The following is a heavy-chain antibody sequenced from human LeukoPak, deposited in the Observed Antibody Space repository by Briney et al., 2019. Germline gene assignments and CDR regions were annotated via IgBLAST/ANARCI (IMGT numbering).Heavy chain of an antibody. D-gene: IGHD1-1*01. CDR3: ARVGERRNAFDI. CDR2: SYYSGRT. CDR1: GGSISFYH. V-gene: IGHV4-59*01. Sequence: SETQSLTCTASGGSISFYHWSWIRQPPGKGLEWIGYSYYSGRTNYNPSLKSRVSISIDTSKNQFSLKLTSVTAADRAMYYCARVGERRNAFDIWGQGTMVTVSS. J-gene: IGHJ3*02.